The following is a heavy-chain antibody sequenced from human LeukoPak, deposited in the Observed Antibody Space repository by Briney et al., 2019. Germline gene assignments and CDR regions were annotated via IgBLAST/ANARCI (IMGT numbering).Heavy chain of an antibody. CDR1: GGSFSGYY. CDR2: IKHSGST. Sequence: PSETLSLTCAVYGGSFSGYYWSWIRQPPGKGLEWIGEIKHSGSTNYNPPLKSRVTISVDTSKNQFSLKLSSVTAADTAVYYCARDHYYYDSSGYLPLDYWGQGTLVTVSS. D-gene: IGHD3-22*01. CDR3: ARDHYYYDSSGYLPLDY. V-gene: IGHV4-34*01. J-gene: IGHJ4*02.